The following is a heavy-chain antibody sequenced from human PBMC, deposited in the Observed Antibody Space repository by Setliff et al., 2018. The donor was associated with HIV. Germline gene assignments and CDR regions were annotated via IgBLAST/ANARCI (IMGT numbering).Heavy chain of an antibody. CDR1: GYTLTKLS. Sequence: ASVKVSCKVSGYTLTKLSIHWVRQAPGKGLEWMGGFDPEKGETVYAQKLQGRVTMTDDTSTDTAYMELSSLRSDDTAVYYCARDKEPWEGYYKYYSMDVWGKGTKVTVSS. CDR3: ARDKEPWEGYYKYYSMDV. D-gene: IGHD1-26*01. CDR2: FDPEKGET. J-gene: IGHJ6*03. V-gene: IGHV1-24*01.